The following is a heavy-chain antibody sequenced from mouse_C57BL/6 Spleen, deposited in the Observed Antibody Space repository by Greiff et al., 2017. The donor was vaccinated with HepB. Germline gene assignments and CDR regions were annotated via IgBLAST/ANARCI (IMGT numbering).Heavy chain of an antibody. CDR1: GYTFTSYW. D-gene: IGHD3-2*02. V-gene: IGHV1-52*01. CDR3: ARFYSSGFDY. CDR2: IDPSDSET. Sequence: QVQLQQPGAELVRPGSSVKLSCKASGYTFTSYWMHWVKQRPIQGLEWIGNIDPSDSETHYNQQFKDKATLTVDKSSSTAYMQLSSLTSEDSAVSYCARFYSSGFDYWGQGTTLTVSS. J-gene: IGHJ2*01.